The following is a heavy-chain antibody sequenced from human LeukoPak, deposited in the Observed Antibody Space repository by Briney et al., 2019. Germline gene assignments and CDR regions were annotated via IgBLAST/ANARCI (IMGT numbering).Heavy chain of an antibody. D-gene: IGHD3-10*01. Sequence: GGSLRLSCAASGFTFSSYAMSWVRQAPGKGLEWASAISGSGGSTYYADSVKGRFTISRDNSKNTLYLRMNGLRAEDTAVYFCARTPYLYFGSGSYQFDYWGQGTLVTVSS. CDR1: GFTFSSYA. J-gene: IGHJ4*02. CDR2: ISGSGGST. V-gene: IGHV3-23*01. CDR3: ARTPYLYFGSGSYQFDY.